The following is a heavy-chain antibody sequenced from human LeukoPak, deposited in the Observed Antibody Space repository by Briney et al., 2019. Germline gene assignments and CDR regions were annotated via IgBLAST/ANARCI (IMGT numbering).Heavy chain of an antibody. CDR2: ISAYNGNT. CDR3: AREYCSGGSCYSGY. CDR1: GYTFTSYG. Sequence: ASVKVSCKASGYTFTSYGISWARQAPGQGLEWMGWISAYNGNTNYAQKLQGRVTMTTDTSTSTAYMKLRSLRSDDTAVYYCAREYCSGGSCYSGYWGQGTLVTVSS. V-gene: IGHV1-18*01. J-gene: IGHJ4*02. D-gene: IGHD2-15*01.